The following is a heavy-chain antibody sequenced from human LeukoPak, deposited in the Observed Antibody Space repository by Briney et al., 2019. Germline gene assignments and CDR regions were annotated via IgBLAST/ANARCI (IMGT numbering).Heavy chain of an antibody. V-gene: IGHV4-34*01. CDR3: ARAWHYYGSGSYYNRVFDY. CDR2: INHSGST. Sequence: SETLSLTCGVYGGSFSGYYWSWIRQPPGKGLEWIGEINHSGSTNYNPSLKSRVTISVDTSKNQFSLKLSSVTAADTAVYYCARAWHYYGSGSYYNRVFDYWGQGTLVTVSS. CDR1: GGSFSGYY. D-gene: IGHD3-10*01. J-gene: IGHJ4*02.